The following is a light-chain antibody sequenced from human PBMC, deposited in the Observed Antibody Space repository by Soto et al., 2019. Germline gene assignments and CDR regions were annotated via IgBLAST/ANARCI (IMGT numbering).Light chain of an antibody. Sequence: EIVLKQSLGTLSLSPGERATLSCRASQSVGSFVAWYQQKPGQAPRLLIYDTSIRATGIPARFSGSGSGTDFTLTISSLEPEDFAVYYCQQRNSWPPTFTFGQGTRLEIK. CDR1: QSVGSF. CDR2: DTS. V-gene: IGKV3-11*01. CDR3: QQRNSWPPTFT. J-gene: IGKJ5*01.